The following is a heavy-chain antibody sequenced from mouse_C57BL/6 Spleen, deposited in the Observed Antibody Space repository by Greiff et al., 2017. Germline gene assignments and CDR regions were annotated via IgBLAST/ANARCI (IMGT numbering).Heavy chain of an antibody. CDR3: ARWDDYDSYFDY. CDR2: IYPGDGDT. CDR1: GYAFSSSW. D-gene: IGHD2-4*01. V-gene: IGHV1-82*01. J-gene: IGHJ2*01. Sequence: VQVVESGPELVKPGASVKISCKASGYAFSSSWMNWVKQRPGKGLEWIGRIYPGDGDTNYNGKFKGKATLTADKSSSTAYMQLSSLTSEDSAVYFCARWDDYDSYFDYWGQGTTLTVSS.